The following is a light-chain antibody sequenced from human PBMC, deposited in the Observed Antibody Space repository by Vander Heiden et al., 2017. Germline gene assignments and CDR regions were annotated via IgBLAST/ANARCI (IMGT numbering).Light chain of an antibody. CDR1: KLGDKY. CDR3: QAWDSSTVV. Sequence: SYELTQPPSVSVSPGQTASITCSGDKLGDKYACWYQQKPGQSPVLGSYQDSKRPSGIPERFSGSNSGNTATLTISGTQAMDEADYYCQAWDSSTVVFGGGTKLNVL. CDR2: QDS. J-gene: IGLJ2*01. V-gene: IGLV3-1*01.